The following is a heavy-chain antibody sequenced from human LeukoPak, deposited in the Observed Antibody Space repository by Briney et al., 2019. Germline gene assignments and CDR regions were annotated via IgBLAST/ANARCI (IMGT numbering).Heavy chain of an antibody. CDR3: ARTVIVVVTAIWEAWFDP. J-gene: IGHJ5*02. V-gene: IGHV1-18*01. D-gene: IGHD2-21*02. CDR2: ISAYNGNT. Sequence: ASVKVSCKASGYTFTSYGISWVRQAPGQGLEWMGWISAYNGNTNYAQKLQGRVTITADKSTSTAYMELSSLRSEDTAVYYCARTVIVVVTAIWEAWFDPWGQGTLVTVSS. CDR1: GYTFTSYG.